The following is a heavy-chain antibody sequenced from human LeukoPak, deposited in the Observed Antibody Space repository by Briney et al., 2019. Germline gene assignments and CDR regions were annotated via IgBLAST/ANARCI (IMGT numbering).Heavy chain of an antibody. CDR1: GGSFSGYY. CDR3: ARCGYYYYYYYMDV. Sequence: SETLSLTCALYGGSFSGYYWSWIRQPPGKGLEWMGEINHSGSTNYNPSLKSRVTISVDTSKNQFSLKLSSVTAADTAVYYCARCGYYYYYYYMDVWGKGTTVTVSS. J-gene: IGHJ6*03. CDR2: INHSGST. D-gene: IGHD5-12*01. V-gene: IGHV4-34*01.